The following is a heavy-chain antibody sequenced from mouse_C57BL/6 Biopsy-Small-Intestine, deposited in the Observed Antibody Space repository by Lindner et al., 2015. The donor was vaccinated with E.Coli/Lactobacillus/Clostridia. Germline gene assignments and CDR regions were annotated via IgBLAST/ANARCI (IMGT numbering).Heavy chain of an antibody. J-gene: IGHJ4*01. CDR1: GYTFTTYP. CDR3: ARRSNYDYAMDY. Sequence: VQLQESGAELVKPGGSVKMSCKASGYTFTTYPIAWMNQNHGKSLEWIGDFHPYNDDTKYNEKFKGKATLTVEKSSNTVYLELSRLTSDDSAVYYCARRSNYDYAMDYWGQGTSVTVSS. D-gene: IGHD2-5*01. V-gene: IGHV1-47*01. CDR2: FHPYNDDT.